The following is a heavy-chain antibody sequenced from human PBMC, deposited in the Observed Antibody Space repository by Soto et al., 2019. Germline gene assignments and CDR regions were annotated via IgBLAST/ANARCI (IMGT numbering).Heavy chain of an antibody. CDR2: ISGSGGRT. J-gene: IGHJ5*02. D-gene: IGHD6-6*01. Sequence: EVKVLEAGGGLVQPGGSLRLLCAASGFPFSSYAMSWVRQSPGKGLEWVSEISGSGGRTYYANSVKGRFTISRDNSKNTLYLQMNSLRVEDTAVYYCAKVGGVAGRPDWPVFDPWGQGTLVTVSS. V-gene: IGHV3-23*01. CDR1: GFPFSSYA. CDR3: AKVGGVAGRPDWPVFDP.